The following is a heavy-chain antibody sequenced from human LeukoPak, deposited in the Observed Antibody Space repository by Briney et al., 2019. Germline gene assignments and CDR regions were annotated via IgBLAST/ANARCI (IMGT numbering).Heavy chain of an antibody. CDR2: ISWNSGSI. V-gene: IGHV3-9*01. J-gene: IGHJ4*02. CDR3: AKDRAWSQGIDY. CDR1: GFTFDDYA. Sequence: GGSLRLSCAASGFTFDDYAMHWVRQAPGKGLEWVSGISWNSGSIGYADSVKGRFTISRDNAKNSLYLQMNSLRAEDTALYYCAKDRAWSQGIDYWGQGTLVTVSS. D-gene: IGHD2-8*01.